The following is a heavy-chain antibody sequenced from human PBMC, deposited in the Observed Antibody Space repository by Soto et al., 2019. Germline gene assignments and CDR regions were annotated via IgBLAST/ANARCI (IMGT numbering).Heavy chain of an antibody. CDR3: ARLHPYSSSWYPYGMDV. Sequence: QVQLQESGPGLVKPSQTLSLTCTVSGGSISSGGYYWSWIRQHPGKGLEWIGYIYYSGSTYYNPSLKSRVTISVYTSKNQFSLKLSSVTAADTAVYYGARLHPYSSSWYPYGMDVWGQGTTVTVSS. V-gene: IGHV4-31*03. CDR1: GGSISSGGYY. J-gene: IGHJ6*02. CDR2: IYYSGST. D-gene: IGHD6-13*01.